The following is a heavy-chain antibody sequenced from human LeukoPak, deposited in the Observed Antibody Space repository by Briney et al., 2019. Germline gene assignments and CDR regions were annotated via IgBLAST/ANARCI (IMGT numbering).Heavy chain of an antibody. V-gene: IGHV4-34*01. CDR1: GGSFSGYY. D-gene: IGHD2-8*01. CDR3: ARGLSYCTNGVCSTPYFDY. J-gene: IGHJ4*02. Sequence: PSETLSLTCAVYGGSFSGYYWSWIRQPPGKGLEWTGEINHSGSTNYNPSLKSRVTISVGTSKNQFSLKLSSVTAADTAVYYCARGLSYCTNGVCSTPYFDYWGQGTLVTVSS. CDR2: INHSGST.